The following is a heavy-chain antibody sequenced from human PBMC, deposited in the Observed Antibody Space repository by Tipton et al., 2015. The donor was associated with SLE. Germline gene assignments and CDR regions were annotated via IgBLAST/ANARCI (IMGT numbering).Heavy chain of an antibody. CDR3: AARSGRGWYYFDS. Sequence: SLRLSCEASGYTFSNYAMHWDRQAPGKGLEGLAVISYDESYRYYSDSVKGRFTISRDTSKNTLYLQMNSLRDEDAAVYYCAARSGRGWYYFDSWGQVTLVSLSS. CDR1: GYTFSNYA. D-gene: IGHD6-19*01. V-gene: IGHV3-30*01. J-gene: IGHJ4*02. CDR2: ISYDESYR.